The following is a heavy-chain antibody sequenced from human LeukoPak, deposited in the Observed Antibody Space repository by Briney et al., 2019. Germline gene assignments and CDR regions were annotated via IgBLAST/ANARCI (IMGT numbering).Heavy chain of an antibody. CDR3: ATQKVDTAEYYFDY. Sequence: ASVKVSCKVSGYTLTELSMHWVRQAPGKELEWMGGFDPEDGETIYAQKFQGRVTMTEDTSTDTAYMELSSLRSEDTAVYYCATQKVDTAEYYFDYWGQGTLVTVSS. CDR1: GYTLTELS. D-gene: IGHD5-18*01. V-gene: IGHV1-24*01. CDR2: FDPEDGET. J-gene: IGHJ4*02.